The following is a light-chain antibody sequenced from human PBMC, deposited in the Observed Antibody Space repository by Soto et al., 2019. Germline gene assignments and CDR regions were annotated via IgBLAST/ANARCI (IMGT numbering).Light chain of an antibody. Sequence: EIVITQSPATLSVSPGERATLSCRASQSVNIYLAWYQQKPGQAPRLLIFGASYRATGIPARFSGSGSGTEFNLTISSLQSEDFAVYFCQQYDDWLQLTFGGGTKVDIK. V-gene: IGKV3D-15*01. CDR2: GAS. J-gene: IGKJ4*01. CDR3: QQYDDWLQLT. CDR1: QSVNIY.